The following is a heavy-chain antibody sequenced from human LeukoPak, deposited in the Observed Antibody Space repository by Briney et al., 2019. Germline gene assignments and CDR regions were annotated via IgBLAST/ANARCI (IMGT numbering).Heavy chain of an antibody. CDR1: GFTFSSYN. D-gene: IGHD3-10*01. J-gene: IGHJ4*02. CDR2: ISSSGSTI. Sequence: GGSLRLSCAASGFTFSSYNMNWVRQAPGKGLEWVSNISSSGSTIYFADSVKGRFTISRDNAKNSLYLQMNSLRDEDTAVYYCARLEYYYVSGNYYKLFDYWGQGTLVTVCS. V-gene: IGHV3-48*02. CDR3: ARLEYYYVSGNYYKLFDY.